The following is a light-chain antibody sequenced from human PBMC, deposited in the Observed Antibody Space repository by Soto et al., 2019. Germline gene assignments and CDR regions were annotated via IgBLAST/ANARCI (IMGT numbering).Light chain of an antibody. CDR2: GES. CDR1: QSVGSN. J-gene: IGKJ2*01. CDR3: QQYSNWPFT. Sequence: EIVMTQSPATLSVSPGERVTLSCRASQSVGSNLAWYQQKPGQVPRLLIYGESSRATGIPTTFSGSGSGAEFTLTISSLQPEDFAIYYCQQYSNWPFTFGQGTK. V-gene: IGKV3-15*01.